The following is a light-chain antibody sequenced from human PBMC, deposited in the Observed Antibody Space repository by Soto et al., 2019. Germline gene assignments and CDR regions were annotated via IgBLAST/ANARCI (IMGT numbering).Light chain of an antibody. CDR1: QSLVHSDGIAY. V-gene: IGKV2-30*02. Sequence: DVVMTQSPLCMPVTLGQPASISCSANQSLVHSDGIAYFSWFQQRPGRSTRRLIYKVSNRDSGVTARFSGSGSGTDFALKISRVEAEDVGVYYCMQGTHWPITFGQGTRLEI. CDR2: KVS. CDR3: MQGTHWPIT. J-gene: IGKJ5*01.